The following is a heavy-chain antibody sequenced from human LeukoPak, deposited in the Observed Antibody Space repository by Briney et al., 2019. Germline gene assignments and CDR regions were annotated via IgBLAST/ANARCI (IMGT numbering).Heavy chain of an antibody. J-gene: IGHJ4*02. CDR2: IYYSGST. Sequence: TSETLSLTCTVSGGSISSYYWSWIRQPPGKGLEWIGYIYYSGSTNYNPSLKSRVTISVDTSKNQFSLKLSSVTAADTAVYYCASEPHYYGSGSFADYWGQGTLVTVSS. CDR3: ASEPHYYGSGSFADY. V-gene: IGHV4-59*01. D-gene: IGHD3-10*01. CDR1: GGSISSYY.